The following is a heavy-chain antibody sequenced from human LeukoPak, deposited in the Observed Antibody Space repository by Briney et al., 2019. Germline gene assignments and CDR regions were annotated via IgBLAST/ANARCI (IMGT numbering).Heavy chain of an antibody. D-gene: IGHD6-19*01. CDR1: GFTLSDYS. J-gene: IGHJ4*02. Sequence: GGSLRLSCAASGFTLSDYSMNWVRQAPGKGLEWVSYISFSVNTKYYGDSVKGRFTISRDNAKNSLYLHMDSLRAEDTAVYYCARGAYSSGWAYFDHWSQGTLVTVSS. V-gene: IGHV3-48*04. CDR3: ARGAYSSGWAYFDH. CDR2: ISFSVNTK.